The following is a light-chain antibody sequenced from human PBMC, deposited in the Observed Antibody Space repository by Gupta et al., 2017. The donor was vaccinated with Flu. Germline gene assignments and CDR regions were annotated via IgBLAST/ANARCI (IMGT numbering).Light chain of an antibody. J-gene: IGKJ5*01. V-gene: IGKV1-39*01. CDR3: QQSDSIPNT. Sequence: PASLSASGGDRVTITCRASQSISSYLNWYQQKPGKAPKLLIYAASSLQSGVPSRFSGSGSGTDFTLTISRLQPEDFGTYYCQQSDSIPNTFGQGTRLEIK. CDR1: QSISSY. CDR2: AAS.